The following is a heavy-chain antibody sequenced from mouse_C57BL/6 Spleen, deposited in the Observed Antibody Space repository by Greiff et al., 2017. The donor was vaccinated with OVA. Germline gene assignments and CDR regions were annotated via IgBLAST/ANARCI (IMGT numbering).Heavy chain of an antibody. V-gene: IGHV2-2*01. D-gene: IGHD1-1*01. CDR3: ARGGAYYYAPYYFDY. CDR1: GFSLTSYG. CDR2: IWSGGST. J-gene: IGHJ2*01. Sequence: VMLVESGPGLVQPSQSLSITCTVSGFSLTSYGVHWVRQSPGKGLEWLGVIWSGGSTDYNAAFISRLSISKDNSKSQVFFKMNSLQADDTAIYYCARGGAYYYAPYYFDYWGQGTTLTVSS.